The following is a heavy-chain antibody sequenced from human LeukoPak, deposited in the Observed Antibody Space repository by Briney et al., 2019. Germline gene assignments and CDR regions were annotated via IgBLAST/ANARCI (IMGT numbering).Heavy chain of an antibody. D-gene: IGHD6-19*01. Sequence: PGGSLRLSCAASGFTFSSYAMSWVRQAPGKGLEWVSAISGSGGSTYYADSVKGRFTISRDNSKNTLYLQMNSLRAEDTAVCYCVRDMGGWQTYFDYWGQGTLVTVSS. V-gene: IGHV3-23*01. CDR1: GFTFSSYA. J-gene: IGHJ4*02. CDR3: VRDMGGWQTYFDY. CDR2: ISGSGGST.